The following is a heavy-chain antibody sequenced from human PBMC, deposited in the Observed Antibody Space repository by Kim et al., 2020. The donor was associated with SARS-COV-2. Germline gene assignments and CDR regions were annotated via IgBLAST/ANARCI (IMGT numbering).Heavy chain of an antibody. V-gene: IGHV4-34*01. CDR2: INHSGST. D-gene: IGHD3-10*01. J-gene: IGHJ1*01. CDR1: GGSFSGYY. Sequence: SETLSLTCAVYGGSFSGYYWSWIRQPPGKGLEWIGEINHSGSTNYNPSLKSRVTISVDTSKNQFSLKLSSVTAADTAVYYCARSTMVRGRYFQHWGQGTLVTVSS. CDR3: ARSTMVRGRYFQH.